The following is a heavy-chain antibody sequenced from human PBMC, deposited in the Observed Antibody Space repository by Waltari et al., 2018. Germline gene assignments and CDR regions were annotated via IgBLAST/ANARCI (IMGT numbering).Heavy chain of an antibody. CDR3: ARVYWPRGFDY. CDR2: IKQDGSDK. J-gene: IGHJ4*02. Sequence: EVRLVEYGGVLVQPGGYLRLSGSACGFNFSSYWISWVRQAPGKGLEWVANIKQDGSDKYYVDSVEGRFTVSRDNAKNSLYLQMNSLRAEDTAVYYCARVYWPRGFDYWGQGTLVTGSS. D-gene: IGHD2-8*02. V-gene: IGHV3-7*01. CDR1: GFNFSSYW.